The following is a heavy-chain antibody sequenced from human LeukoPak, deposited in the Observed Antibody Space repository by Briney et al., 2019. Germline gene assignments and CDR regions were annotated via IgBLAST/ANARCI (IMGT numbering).Heavy chain of an antibody. CDR2: ISGSGGHT. D-gene: IGHD3-10*01. CDR1: GFTFSSYA. J-gene: IGHJ6*03. CDR3: AKDGLGGFGDYMDV. V-gene: IGHV3-23*01. Sequence: GGSLRLSCAASGFTFSSYAMTWVRQAPGKGLEWVSAISGSGGHTYYADSVKGRFTISRDNAKNTLYLQMNSLRAEDTAVYYCAKDGLGGFGDYMDVWGKGTTVTISS.